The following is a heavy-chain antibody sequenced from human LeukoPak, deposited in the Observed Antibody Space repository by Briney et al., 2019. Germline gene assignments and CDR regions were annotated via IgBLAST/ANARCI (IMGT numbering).Heavy chain of an antibody. CDR2: INPSGGST. Sequence: ASVKVSCKASGYTFTSYYMHWVRQAPAQGLEWMGIINPSGGSTSYAQKFQGRVTMTRDTSISTAYMELSRLRSDDTAVYYCAREGKLLWFGELLEGWFDPWGQGTLVTVSS. CDR1: GYTFTSYY. D-gene: IGHD3-10*01. J-gene: IGHJ5*02. V-gene: IGHV1-46*01. CDR3: AREGKLLWFGELLEGWFDP.